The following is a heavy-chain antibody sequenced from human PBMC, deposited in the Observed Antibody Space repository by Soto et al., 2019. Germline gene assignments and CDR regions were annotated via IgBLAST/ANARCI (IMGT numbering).Heavy chain of an antibody. V-gene: IGHV3-23*01. J-gene: IGHJ6*02. Sequence: GGSRRLSCAASGFTFSSYAMTWVRQAPGKGLEWVSAVTANGGSTYSADSVKGRFTISRDNSKNTLFLQMNSLRAEDTAVYYCASLGVGDWANYYYYYGMDVWGQGTTVTVSS. CDR1: GFTFSSYA. CDR2: VTANGGST. CDR3: ASLGVGDWANYYYYYGMDV. D-gene: IGHD2-21*02.